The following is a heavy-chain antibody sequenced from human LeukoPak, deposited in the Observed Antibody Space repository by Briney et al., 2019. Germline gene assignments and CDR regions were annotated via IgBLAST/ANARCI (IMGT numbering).Heavy chain of an antibody. D-gene: IGHD1-14*01. CDR3: ARVLLNHDAFDI. CDR2: ISAYNGNT. J-gene: IGHJ3*02. Sequence: ASVKVSCKASGYTFTSYGISWVRQAPGQGLEWMGWISAYNGNTNYAQKLQGRVTLTTDTSTSTAYMDLRSLRSDDTAVYYCARVLLNHDAFDIWGQGTMVTVSS. V-gene: IGHV1-18*01. CDR1: GYTFTSYG.